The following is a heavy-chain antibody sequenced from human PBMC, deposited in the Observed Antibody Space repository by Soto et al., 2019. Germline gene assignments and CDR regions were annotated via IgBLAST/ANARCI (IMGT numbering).Heavy chain of an antibody. J-gene: IGHJ4*02. CDR2: ISYDGSNK. CDR3: AKDREVWNYDVSYFDY. Sequence: GGSLRLSCAASGFTFSSYGMHWVRQAPGKGLEWVAVISYDGSNKYYADSVKGRFTISRDNSKNTLYLQMNSLRAEDTAVYYCAKDREVWNYDVSYFDYWGQGTLVTVSS. V-gene: IGHV3-30*18. D-gene: IGHD1-7*01. CDR1: GFTFSSYG.